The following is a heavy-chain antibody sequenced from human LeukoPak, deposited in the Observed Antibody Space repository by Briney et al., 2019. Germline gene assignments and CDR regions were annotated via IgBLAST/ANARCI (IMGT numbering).Heavy chain of an antibody. CDR3: ARGTCSGGSCYTWAWFDP. D-gene: IGHD2-15*01. J-gene: IGHJ5*02. CDR2: IYYSGST. Sequence: SETLSLTCTVSGGSISSYYWSWIRQPPGKGLEWIGYIYYSGSTNYNPSLKSRVTISVDTSKNQFSLKLSSVTAADTAVYYCARGTCSGGSCYTWAWFDPWGQGTLVTVSS. CDR1: GGSISSYY. V-gene: IGHV4-59*08.